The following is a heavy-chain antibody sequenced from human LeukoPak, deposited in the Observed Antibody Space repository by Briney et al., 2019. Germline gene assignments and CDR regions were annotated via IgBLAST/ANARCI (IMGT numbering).Heavy chain of an antibody. CDR1: GYTFTAYG. Sequence: ASVKVSCKASGYTFTAYGISWVRQAPGQGLEWMGWISSYNGNTNYAQNLQGRVTMTTDTSTSTAYMELRSLRSDDTAMYYCACTVGADIPGAFDIWGQGTMVTVSS. V-gene: IGHV1-18*01. J-gene: IGHJ3*02. CDR3: ACTVGADIPGAFDI. CDR2: ISSYNGNT. D-gene: IGHD1-26*01.